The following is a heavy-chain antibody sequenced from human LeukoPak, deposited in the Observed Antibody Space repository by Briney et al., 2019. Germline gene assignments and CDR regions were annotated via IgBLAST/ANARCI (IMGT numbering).Heavy chain of an antibody. CDR3: ARDDGYDSSGYPQYYFDY. CDR2: IIPILGIA. V-gene: IGHV1-69*04. Sequence: SVKVSCKASGGTFSSYAISWVRQAPGQGLEWMGRIIPILGIANYAQKFQGRVTITADKSTSTAYMELSSLRSEDTAVYYCARDDGYDSSGYPQYYFDYWGQGTLVTVSS. J-gene: IGHJ4*02. CDR1: GGTFSSYA. D-gene: IGHD3-22*01.